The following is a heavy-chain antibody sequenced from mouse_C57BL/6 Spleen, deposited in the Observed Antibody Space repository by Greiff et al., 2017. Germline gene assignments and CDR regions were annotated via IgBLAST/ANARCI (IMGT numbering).Heavy chain of an antibody. Sequence: EVQGVESGEGLVKPGGSLKLSCAASGFTFSSYAMSWVRQTPEKRLEWVAYISSGGDYIYYADTVKGRFTISRDNARNTLYLQMSSLKSEDTAMYYCTRGDRTGYFDYWGQGTTLTVSS. CDR1: GFTFSSYA. D-gene: IGHD1-1*01. CDR2: ISSGGDYI. J-gene: IGHJ2*01. CDR3: TRGDRTGYFDY. V-gene: IGHV5-9-1*02.